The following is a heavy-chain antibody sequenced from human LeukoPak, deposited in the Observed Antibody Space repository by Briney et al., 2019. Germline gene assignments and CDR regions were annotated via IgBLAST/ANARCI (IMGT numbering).Heavy chain of an antibody. CDR1: GFNLSDYY. CDR2: ISGSGSTI. V-gene: IGHV3-11*04. J-gene: IGHJ4*02. D-gene: IGHD3-16*01. Sequence: PGGSLRLSCEASGFNLSDYYMSWIRQAPGEGLEWVLSISGSGSTIYYADSLKGRFTISRDNGKNSLYLEMNSLRADDTAVYFCVQGGHFDFWGQGAPVTVSS. CDR3: VQGGHFDF.